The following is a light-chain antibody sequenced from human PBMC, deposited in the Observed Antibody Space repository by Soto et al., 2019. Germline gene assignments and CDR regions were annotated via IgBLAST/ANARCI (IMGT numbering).Light chain of an antibody. Sequence: DIQMTQSPSSLSASVGDRVTITCQASQDISNYLNWYQQKPGKAPKLLIYDASNLETGVPDRFSGSGTGTEFTLKISRVEAEDVGVYYCMQALQFPRTFGQGTKVDIK. CDR1: QDISNY. CDR3: MQALQFPRT. CDR2: DAS. J-gene: IGKJ1*01. V-gene: IGKV1-33*01.